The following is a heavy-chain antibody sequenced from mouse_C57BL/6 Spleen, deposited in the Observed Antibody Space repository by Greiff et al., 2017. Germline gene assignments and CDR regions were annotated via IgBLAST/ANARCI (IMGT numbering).Heavy chain of an antibody. V-gene: IGHV3-1*01. D-gene: IGHD1-1*01. CDR1: GYSITSGYD. J-gene: IGHJ1*03. Sequence: EVKLVESGPGMVKPSQSLSLTCTVTGYSITSGYDWHWIRHFPGNKLEWMGYISYSGSTNYNPSLKSRISITHDTSKNHFFLKLNSVTTEDTATYYCASRLLRQSYFDVWGTGTTVTVSS. CDR2: ISYSGST. CDR3: ASRLLRQSYFDV.